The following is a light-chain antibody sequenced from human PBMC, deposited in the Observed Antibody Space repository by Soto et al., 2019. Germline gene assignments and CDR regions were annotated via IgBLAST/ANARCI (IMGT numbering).Light chain of an antibody. Sequence: QSALTQPASVSGSPGRSITISCTGTSSDVGGYNYVSWYQQHPGKAPKLMIYEVSNRPSGVSNRFSGSKSGNTASLTIAGLQPEDAADYYCCSYAGSSTMTFGGGTQLTVL. CDR1: SSDVGGYNY. V-gene: IGLV2-14*01. J-gene: IGLJ7*01. CDR3: CSYAGSSTMT. CDR2: EVS.